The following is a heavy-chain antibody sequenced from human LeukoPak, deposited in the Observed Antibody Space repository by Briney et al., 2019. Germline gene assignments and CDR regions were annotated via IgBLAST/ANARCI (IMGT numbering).Heavy chain of an antibody. CDR3: ARSVYYDSSGHYYRYFDY. J-gene: IGHJ4*02. V-gene: IGHV4-39*01. CDR1: DGSVTNSNYY. CDR2: IYYIGST. Sequence: SETLSLTCTVSDGSVTNSNYYWGWIRQPPAKGLEWIGSIYYIGSTYYSPSLKSRVTISVDTSKNQFSLRLSSVTAADTAVYYCARSVYYDSSGHYYRYFDYWGQGTLVTVSS. D-gene: IGHD3-22*01.